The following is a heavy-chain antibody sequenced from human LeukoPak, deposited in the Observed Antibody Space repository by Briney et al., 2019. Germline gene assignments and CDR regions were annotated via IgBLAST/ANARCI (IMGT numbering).Heavy chain of an antibody. CDR2: ISYDGSNK. CDR3: AKDFQRYCSGGSCYPAGDY. CDR1: GFTFSSYG. V-gene: IGHV3-30*18. J-gene: IGHJ4*02. Sequence: GGSLRLSCAASGFTFSSYGMHWVRQAPGKGLEWVAVISYDGSNKYYADSVKGRFTISRDNSKNTLYLQMNSLRAEDTAVYYCAKDFQRYCSGGSCYPAGDYWGQGTLVTVSS. D-gene: IGHD2-15*01.